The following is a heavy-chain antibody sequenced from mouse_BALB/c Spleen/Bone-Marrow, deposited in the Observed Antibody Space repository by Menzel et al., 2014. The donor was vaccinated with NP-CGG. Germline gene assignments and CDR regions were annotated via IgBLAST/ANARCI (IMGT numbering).Heavy chain of an antibody. J-gene: IGHJ2*01. CDR3: ARDYYGSSDY. Sequence: EVMLVESGGGLVQPGGSLKLSCAASGFTFXSYGMSWVRQTPDKRLELVATINSNGGSTYYPDSVKGRFTISRDNAKNTLYLQMSSLKSEDTAMYYCARDYYGSSDYWSQGTTLTVSS. CDR1: GFTFXSYG. CDR2: INSNGGST. V-gene: IGHV5-6-3*01. D-gene: IGHD1-1*01.